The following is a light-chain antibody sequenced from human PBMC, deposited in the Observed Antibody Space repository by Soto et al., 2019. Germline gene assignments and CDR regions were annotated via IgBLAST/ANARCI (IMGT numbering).Light chain of an antibody. V-gene: IGLV1-40*01. CDR3: QSYDSSTSYV. Sequence: QSVLTQPPSVSGAPGQRVTISCTGSSSNVGAGYDVHWYQQLPGTAPKLLIYGNSNRPSGVPDRFSGYKSGTSASLAITGLQAEDEADYFCQSYDSSTSYVFGTGTKLTVL. CDR2: GNS. CDR1: SSNVGAGYD. J-gene: IGLJ1*01.